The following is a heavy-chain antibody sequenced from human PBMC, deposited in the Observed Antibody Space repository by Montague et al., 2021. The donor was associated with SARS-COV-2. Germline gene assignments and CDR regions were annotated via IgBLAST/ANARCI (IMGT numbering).Heavy chain of an antibody. CDR2: ISYDGSNK. Sequence: SLRLSCAASGFTFSNFGMHWVRQPPGKGLEWVALISYDGSNKHYADSVKGRFTISRDNSKNTLYLQMNSLRAEDTAVYHCTKDWCFCGGYGNDYPMDVWGQGNPVTVSS. J-gene: IGHJ6*02. D-gene: IGHD5-12*01. CDR3: TKDWCFCGGYGNDYPMDV. CDR1: GFTFSNFG. V-gene: IGHV3-30*18.